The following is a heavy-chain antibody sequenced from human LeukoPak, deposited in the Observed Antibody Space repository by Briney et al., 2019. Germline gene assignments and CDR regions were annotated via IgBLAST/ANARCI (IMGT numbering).Heavy chain of an antibody. CDR3: ATDSPETAAFDY. D-gene: IGHD1-1*01. CDR2: IVGSSSNI. V-gene: IGHV3-48*04. CDR1: GFSFSTYS. Sequence: PGGSLRLSCTASGFSFSTYSMNWGRQAPRKGLEWVSYIVGSSSNIYYADSVKGRFTISRDNAKNSLYLQMDSLRAEDTAVYYCATDSPETAAFDYWGQGTLVTVSS. J-gene: IGHJ4*02.